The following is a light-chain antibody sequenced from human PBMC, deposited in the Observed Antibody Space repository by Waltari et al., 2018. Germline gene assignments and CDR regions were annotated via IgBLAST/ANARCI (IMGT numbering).Light chain of an antibody. Sequence: QPVLTQSPSASASLGASVKLTCTLRRGHSTYTIAWHQQQPEKGPRYLLKLNSDGSHNKGDGIPDRCSGSSSGAERYLTISSLQSEDEADYYCQTWDTGILVFGGGTKLTVL. V-gene: IGLV4-69*01. CDR2: LNSDGSH. CDR3: QTWDTGILV. CDR1: RGHSTYT. J-gene: IGLJ2*01.